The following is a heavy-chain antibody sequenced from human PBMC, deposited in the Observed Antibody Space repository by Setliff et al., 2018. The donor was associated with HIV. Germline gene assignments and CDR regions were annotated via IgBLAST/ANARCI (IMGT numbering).Heavy chain of an antibody. J-gene: IGHJ5*02. D-gene: IGHD3-22*01. CDR3: ASRVYYYDSNNFLREEGFDP. CDR2: IHYNEKT. CDR1: GYSISSGYY. V-gene: IGHV4-38-2*01. Sequence: SETLSLTCAVSGYSISSGYYWAWIRQPPGKGLEYIGSIHYNEKTYYSPSLKSRFTISIDTSKNQFSLNLTSVTAADTAVYYCASRVYYYDSNNFLREEGFDPWGQGTLVTVSS.